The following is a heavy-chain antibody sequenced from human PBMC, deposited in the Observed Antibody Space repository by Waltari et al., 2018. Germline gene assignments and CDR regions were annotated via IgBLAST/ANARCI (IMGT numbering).Heavy chain of an antibody. CDR3: ARDFYYDSSGYYYSIGY. V-gene: IGHV4-39*07. Sequence: QLQLQESGPGLVKPSETLSLTCPVSGGSISSSSYYWGWIRQPPGKGLEWIGSIYYSGSTYYNPSLKSRVTISVDTSKNQFSLKLSSVTAADTAVYYCARDFYYDSSGYYYSIGYWGQGTLVTVSS. J-gene: IGHJ4*02. CDR2: IYYSGST. CDR1: GGSISSSSYY. D-gene: IGHD3-22*01.